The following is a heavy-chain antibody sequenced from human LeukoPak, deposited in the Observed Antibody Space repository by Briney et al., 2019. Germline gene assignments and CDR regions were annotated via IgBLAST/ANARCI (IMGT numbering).Heavy chain of an antibody. CDR3: AKSNGYGLIDI. Sequence: SETLSLTCTVSGGSISSYYWSWIRQSPGKGLECIGYIHYTGSTNYNPSLKSRVTISVETSKNQFSLKLKSVTAADTAVYYCAKSNGYGLIDIWGQGTMVTVSS. CDR2: IHYTGST. V-gene: IGHV4-59*01. CDR1: GGSISSYY. D-gene: IGHD3-10*01. J-gene: IGHJ3*02.